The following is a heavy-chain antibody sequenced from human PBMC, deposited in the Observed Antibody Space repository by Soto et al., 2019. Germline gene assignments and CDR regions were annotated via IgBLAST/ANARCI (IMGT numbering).Heavy chain of an antibody. J-gene: IGHJ4*02. Sequence: GGSLRLSCAASGFTFDDYAMHWVRQAPGKGLEWVSGISWNSGSIGYADSVKGRFTISRDNAKNSLYLQMNSLRAEDTALYYCAKMGTHYGDYLDYWGQGTLVTVSS. V-gene: IGHV3-9*01. CDR1: GFTFDDYA. CDR3: AKMGTHYGDYLDY. D-gene: IGHD4-17*01. CDR2: ISWNSGSI.